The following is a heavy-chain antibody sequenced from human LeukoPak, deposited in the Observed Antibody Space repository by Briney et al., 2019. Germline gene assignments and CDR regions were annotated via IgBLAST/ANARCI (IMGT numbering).Heavy chain of an antibody. CDR3: ARAQNRIVVVPAAIELSYYYYGMDV. Sequence: ASVKVSCKASGYTFTGYYMHWVRQAPGLGLEWMGWINPNSGGTNYAQKFQGRVTMTRDTSISTAYMELSRLRSDDTAVYYCARAQNRIVVVPAAIELSYYYYGMDVWGQGTTVTVSS. CDR1: GYTFTGYY. J-gene: IGHJ6*02. CDR2: INPNSGGT. D-gene: IGHD2-2*01. V-gene: IGHV1-2*02.